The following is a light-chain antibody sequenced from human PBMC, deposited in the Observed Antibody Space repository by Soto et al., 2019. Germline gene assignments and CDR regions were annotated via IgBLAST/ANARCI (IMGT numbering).Light chain of an antibody. V-gene: IGKV2-30*02. Sequence: DIVLTQTPLSLSVTPGQPASISCKPSQSLLHSDGKTYLYWFQQRPGRPPRRLIYKVSNRDSGVPARFSGSGSGTDFALKISRVEAEDVGVYYCMQGTHWPITFGQGTRLEIK. CDR2: KVS. CDR3: MQGTHWPIT. J-gene: IGKJ5*01. CDR1: QSLLHSDGKTY.